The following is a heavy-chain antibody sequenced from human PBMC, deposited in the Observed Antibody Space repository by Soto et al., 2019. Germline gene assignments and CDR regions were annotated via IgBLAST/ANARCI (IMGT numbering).Heavy chain of an antibody. Sequence: SSKPCSKEPRDTITSRSLHSVRHYQGQGLEWMGIINPSDGSTTYAQKFQGRVTITRDTSTSTAYMELSSLRSEDTAVYYCAAPDFGDYWYFDLWGRGTLVTVSS. D-gene: IGHD4-17*01. CDR1: RDTITSRS. V-gene: IGHV1-46*01. J-gene: IGHJ2*01. CDR3: AAPDFGDYWYFDL. CDR2: INPSDGST.